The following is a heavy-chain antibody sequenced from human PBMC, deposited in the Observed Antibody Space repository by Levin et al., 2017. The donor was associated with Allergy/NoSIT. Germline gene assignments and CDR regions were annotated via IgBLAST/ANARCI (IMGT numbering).Heavy chain of an antibody. J-gene: IGHJ5*02. V-gene: IGHV3-30-3*01. CDR3: ARDGSLYNWNYYWFDP. Sequence: SGGSLRLSCAASGFTFSSYAMHWVRQAPGKGLEWVAVISYDGSNKYYADSVKGRFTISRDNSKNTLYLQMNSLRAEDTAVYYCARDGSLYNWNYYWFDPWGQGTLVTVSS. CDR1: GFTFSSYA. CDR2: ISYDGSNK. D-gene: IGHD1-7*01.